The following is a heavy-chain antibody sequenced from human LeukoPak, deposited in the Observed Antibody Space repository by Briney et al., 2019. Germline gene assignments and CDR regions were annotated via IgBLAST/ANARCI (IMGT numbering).Heavy chain of an antibody. D-gene: IGHD3-3*01. Sequence: SETLSLTCTVSGGSISSYYWRWIRQPPGKGLEWIGYIYYSGSTNYNPSLKSRVTISVDTSKNQFSLKLSSVTATDTAVYYCARVGYDFWSGYYYYYMDVWGKGTTVTVSS. J-gene: IGHJ6*03. V-gene: IGHV4-59*01. CDR2: IYYSGST. CDR1: GGSISSYY. CDR3: ARVGYDFWSGYYYYYMDV.